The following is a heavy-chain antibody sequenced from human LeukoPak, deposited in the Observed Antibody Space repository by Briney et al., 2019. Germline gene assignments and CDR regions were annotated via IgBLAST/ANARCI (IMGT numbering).Heavy chain of an antibody. CDR3: GRDPNGDYVGAFDF. D-gene: IGHD4-17*01. CDR1: GFTFSSYA. Sequence: PGESLRLSCAASGFTFSSYAMTWVRQAPGKGLEWVSSIKGSGDGTSYADSVKGRFTMSRDNSKNTLYLQMYSLRAEDTAIYYCGRDPNGDYVGAFDFWGQGTLVTVSS. CDR2: IKGSGDGT. J-gene: IGHJ3*01. V-gene: IGHV3-23*01.